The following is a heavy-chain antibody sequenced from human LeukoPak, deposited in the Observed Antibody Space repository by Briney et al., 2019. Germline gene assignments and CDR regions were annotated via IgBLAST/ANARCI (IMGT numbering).Heavy chain of an antibody. CDR2: INHSGSP. CDR3: AGDHLYCSSTSCYGGPFDY. J-gene: IGHJ4*02. Sequence: SETLSLTCAVYGGSFSGYYWSWIRQPPGKGLEWIGEINHSGSPNYNPSLKSRVTISVDTSKNQFSLKLSSVTAADTAVYYCAGDHLYCSSTSCYGGPFDYWGQGTLVTVSS. V-gene: IGHV4-34*01. D-gene: IGHD2-2*01. CDR1: GGSFSGYY.